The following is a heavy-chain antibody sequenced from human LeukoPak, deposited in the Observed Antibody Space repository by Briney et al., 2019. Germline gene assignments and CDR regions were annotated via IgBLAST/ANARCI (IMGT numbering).Heavy chain of an antibody. V-gene: IGHV4-30-4*08. D-gene: IGHD3-16*01. J-gene: IGHJ4*02. CDR1: GGSISSGDYY. Sequence: SETLSPTCTVSGGSISSGDYYWSWIRQPPGKGREWIGYIYYSGSTYYNPSLKSRVTISVDASKNQFSLKLSSVTAADTAVYYCARIRMITFGGVIDYWGQGTLVTVSS. CDR3: ARIRMITFGGVIDY. CDR2: IYYSGST.